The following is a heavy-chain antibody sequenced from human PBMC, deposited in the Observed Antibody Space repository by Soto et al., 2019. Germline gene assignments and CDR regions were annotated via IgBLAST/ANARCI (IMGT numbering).Heavy chain of an antibody. CDR1: GGSVSSGENY. CDR2: TYYNGAT. V-gene: IGHV4-30-4*01. D-gene: IGHD4-17*01. J-gene: IGHJ4*02. Sequence: SETLSLTCSVSGGSVSSGENYWTWIRQAPGKGLEWIGFTYYNGATSYNPSLERRPSISVDASKNQFSLRLRSVSAADTAVYFCARCLGDSRYDFWGQGTLVTVSS. CDR3: ARCLGDSRYDF.